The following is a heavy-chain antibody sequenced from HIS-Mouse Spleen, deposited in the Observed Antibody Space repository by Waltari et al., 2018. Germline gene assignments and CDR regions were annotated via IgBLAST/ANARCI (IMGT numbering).Heavy chain of an antibody. CDR3: ARAPIRGYWYFDL. J-gene: IGHJ2*01. Sequence: QVQLQESGPGLVKPSQTLSLTCTVSGGSISSGGSYWSWIRQHPGKGLEWIGSIYYSGSTYSNPSLKSRVTISVDTSKNQFSLKLSSVTAADTAVYYCARAPIRGYWYFDLWGRGTLVTVSS. CDR2: IYYSGST. D-gene: IGHD3-16*01. CDR1: GGSISSGGSY. V-gene: IGHV4-31*03.